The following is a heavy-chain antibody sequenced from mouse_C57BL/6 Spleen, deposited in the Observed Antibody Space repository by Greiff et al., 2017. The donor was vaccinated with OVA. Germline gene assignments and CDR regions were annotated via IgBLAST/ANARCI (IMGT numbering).Heavy chain of an antibody. J-gene: IGHJ3*01. V-gene: IGHV5-9-1*02. CDR1: GFTFSSYA. CDR3: TSDYDWFAY. CDR2: ISSGGAYI. D-gene: IGHD2-4*01. Sequence: EVMLVESGAGLVKPGGSLKLSCAASGFTFSSYAMSWVRQTPEKRLEWVAYISSGGAYIYYADTLKGRVTISRDNARNTLYLQMSSLKSEDTAMYYCTSDYDWFAYWGQGTLVTVSA.